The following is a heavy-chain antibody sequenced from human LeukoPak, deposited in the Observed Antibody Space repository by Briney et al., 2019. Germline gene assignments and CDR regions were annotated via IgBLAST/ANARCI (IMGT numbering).Heavy chain of an antibody. CDR1: GFTFSSYG. Sequence: GGSLRLSCAASGFTFSSYGMHWVRQAPGKGLEWVAVIWYDGSNKYYADSEKGRFTISRDNSKNTLYLQMNSLRAEDTAVYYCARGGYDFWSGYYDFDYWGQGTLVTVSS. CDR3: ARGGYDFWSGYYDFDY. D-gene: IGHD3-3*01. V-gene: IGHV3-33*01. J-gene: IGHJ4*02. CDR2: IWYDGSNK.